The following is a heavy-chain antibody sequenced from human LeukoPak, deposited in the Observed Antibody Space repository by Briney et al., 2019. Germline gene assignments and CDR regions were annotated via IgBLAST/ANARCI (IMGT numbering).Heavy chain of an antibody. Sequence: GGSLRLSCAASGFSFSSYSMNWVRQAPGKGLEWVSSVSSSSSYIYYADSVKGRFTISRDNAKNSLYLQMNSLRAEDTAVYYCAKGYCSSTSCYGYYYYGMDVWGQGTTVTVSS. CDR3: AKGYCSSTSCYGYYYYGMDV. CDR2: VSSSSSYI. CDR1: GFSFSSYS. D-gene: IGHD2-2*01. J-gene: IGHJ6*02. V-gene: IGHV3-21*01.